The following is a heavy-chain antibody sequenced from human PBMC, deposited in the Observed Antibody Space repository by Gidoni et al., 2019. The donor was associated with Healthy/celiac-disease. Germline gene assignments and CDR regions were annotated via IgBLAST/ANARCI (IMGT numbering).Heavy chain of an antibody. Sequence: QVQLVQSGAEVKKPGASVKVSCKASGYTFTSYGISWVRQAPGQALEWMGWISAYNGNTNYAQKLQGRVTMTTDTSTSTAYMELRSLRSDDTAVYYCARVDGGYCSSTSCYRNNWFDPWGQGTLVTVSS. CDR1: GYTFTSYG. CDR3: ARVDGGYCSSTSCYRNNWFDP. D-gene: IGHD2-2*01. J-gene: IGHJ5*02. V-gene: IGHV1-18*01. CDR2: ISAYNGNT.